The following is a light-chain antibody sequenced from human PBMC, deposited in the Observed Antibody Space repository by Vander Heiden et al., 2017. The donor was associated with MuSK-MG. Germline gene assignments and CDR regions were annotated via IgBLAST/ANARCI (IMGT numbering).Light chain of an antibody. V-gene: IGLV3-25*03. CDR2: KDK. J-gene: IGLJ2*01. CDR1: SLAKQF. CDR3: QSANSSGVL. Sequence: SYELTQPPSVSVSPGQTARITCSGSSLAKQFGYWYQQKVGQAPVMFIYKDKERPSGIAERFSGSRSGTTVTLTISGVQAEDDAYYYCQSANSSGVLFGGGTKVTVL.